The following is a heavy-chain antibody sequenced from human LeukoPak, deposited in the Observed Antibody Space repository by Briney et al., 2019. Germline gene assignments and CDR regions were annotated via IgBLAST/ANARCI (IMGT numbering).Heavy chain of an antibody. V-gene: IGHV3-11*01. CDR3: TRDPRLADY. J-gene: IGHJ4*02. Sequence: AGGSLRLSCAASGFTFSDHDMTWIRQARGKGLEWLSYISPSGSDMNNADSVKDRFTISRDNAKRSLYLQMNSLRAEDTAVYYCTRDPRLADYWGQGTLVTVSS. CDR1: GFTFSDHD. CDR2: ISPSGSDM.